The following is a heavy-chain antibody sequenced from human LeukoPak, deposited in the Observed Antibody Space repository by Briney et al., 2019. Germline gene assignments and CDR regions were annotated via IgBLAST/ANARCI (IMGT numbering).Heavy chain of an antibody. CDR2: IYYSGST. Sequence: PSETLSLTCTVSGGSISSGGYYWSWIRQHPGKGLEWIGYIYYSGSTYYNPSLKSRVTISIDTSRNQFSLKLNSVTAADTAVYYCARARDTPIAPAGFDYWGQGTLVTVSS. CDR1: GGSISSGGYY. J-gene: IGHJ4*02. CDR3: ARARDTPIAPAGFDY. V-gene: IGHV4-31*03. D-gene: IGHD2-21*01.